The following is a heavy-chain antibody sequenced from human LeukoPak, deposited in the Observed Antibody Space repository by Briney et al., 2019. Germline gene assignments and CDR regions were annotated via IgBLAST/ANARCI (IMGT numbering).Heavy chain of an antibody. D-gene: IGHD5-18*01. V-gene: IGHV4-39*01. Sequence: SETLSLTCTVSGGSISSSSHYWGWIRQPPGKGLEWIGVSTYYNPSLKNQVTISGDTSKNQFSLKLSSVTAADTAIYYCARAGYSYGIISYFDSWGQGTLVTVSS. CDR2: VST. CDR1: GGSISSSSHY. J-gene: IGHJ4*02. CDR3: ARAGYSYGIISYFDS.